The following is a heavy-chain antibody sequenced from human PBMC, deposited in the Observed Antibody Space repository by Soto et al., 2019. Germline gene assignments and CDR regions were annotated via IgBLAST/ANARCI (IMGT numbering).Heavy chain of an antibody. D-gene: IGHD4-17*01. CDR3: ARDPLLVTTVTTGAMDV. Sequence: EVQVVESGGGLVKPGGSLRLAYAASGFNFGTYTMNWVRQAPGKGLEWVSSISSSSRYIYYADSVKGRFTISRDNAKNSLYLQMNSLRAEDTAVYYCARDPLLVTTVTTGAMDVWGQGTTVTVSS. CDR1: GFNFGTYT. J-gene: IGHJ6*02. V-gene: IGHV3-21*01. CDR2: ISSSSRYI.